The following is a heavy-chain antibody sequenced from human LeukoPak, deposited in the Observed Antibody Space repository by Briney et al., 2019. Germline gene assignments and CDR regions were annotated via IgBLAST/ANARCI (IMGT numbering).Heavy chain of an antibody. CDR3: ANRYCTDSNCYSFDY. V-gene: IGHV3-21*01. CDR1: GFTFSTYA. J-gene: IGHJ4*02. D-gene: IGHD2-15*01. CDR2: ISGSATSI. Sequence: GGSLRLSCAASGFTFSTYAMNWVRQAPGKGLEWVSSISGSATSIFYADSVKGRSTVSRDNAKNSLYLQVNSLRAEDTAVYYCANRYCTDSNCYSFDYWGQGTLVTVSS.